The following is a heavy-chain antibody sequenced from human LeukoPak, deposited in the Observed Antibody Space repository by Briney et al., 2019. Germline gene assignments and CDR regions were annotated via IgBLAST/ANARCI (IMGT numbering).Heavy chain of an antibody. CDR3: ARGLGVVTPGGDAFDI. CDR1: GIIFEDYG. Sequence: GGSLRLSCAVSGIIFEDYGMSWVRQCPGEGLEWVSGINWNGGKTGYADSVKGRFTISRHNAKNALYLQMNSLSADDTALYYCARGLGVVTPGGDAFDIWGQGTMVTVSS. J-gene: IGHJ3*02. D-gene: IGHD3-3*01. V-gene: IGHV3-20*04. CDR2: INWNGGKT.